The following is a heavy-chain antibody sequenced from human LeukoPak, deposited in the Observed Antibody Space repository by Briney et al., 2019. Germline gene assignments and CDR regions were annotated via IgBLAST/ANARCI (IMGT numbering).Heavy chain of an antibody. D-gene: IGHD2-2*02. CDR1: GGSFSGYY. J-gene: IGHJ3*02. CDR3: ARGKVVPAAIRGGAFDI. Sequence: PSETLSLTCAVYGGSFSGYYWSWIRQPLGKGLEWIGEINHSGSTNYNPSLKSRVTISVDTSKNQFSLKLSSVTAADTAVYYCARGKVVPAAIRGGAFDIWGQGTMVTVSS. CDR2: INHSGST. V-gene: IGHV4-34*01.